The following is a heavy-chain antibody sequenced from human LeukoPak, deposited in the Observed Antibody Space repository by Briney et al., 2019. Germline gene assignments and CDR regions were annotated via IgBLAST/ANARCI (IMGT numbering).Heavy chain of an antibody. CDR2: IHYSGST. J-gene: IGHJ4*02. D-gene: IGHD3-16*01. CDR3: ARSADYDYVWGSPQFDY. Sequence: SETLSLTCTVSGGSISTYYWSWIRQPPGKGLEWIGYIHYSGSTNYNPSLKSRVTILVDTSKNQFSLKLSSVTAADTAVYYCARSADYDYVWGSPQFDYWGQGTLVTVSS. CDR1: GGSISTYY. V-gene: IGHV4-59*12.